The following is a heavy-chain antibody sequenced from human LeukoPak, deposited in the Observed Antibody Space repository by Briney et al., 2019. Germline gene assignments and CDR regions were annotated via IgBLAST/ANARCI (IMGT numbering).Heavy chain of an antibody. Sequence: SKTLSLTCPVSGGSISSGDYYWSWIRQPPGKGLEWIGYIYYSGSTYYNPSLKSRVTISVDTSKNQFSLKLSSVTAADTAVYYCARDIVVVPAASPIHWFDPWGQGTLVTVSS. CDR3: ARDIVVVPAASPIHWFDP. D-gene: IGHD2-2*01. J-gene: IGHJ5*02. V-gene: IGHV4-30-4*01. CDR1: GGSISSGDYY. CDR2: IYYSGST.